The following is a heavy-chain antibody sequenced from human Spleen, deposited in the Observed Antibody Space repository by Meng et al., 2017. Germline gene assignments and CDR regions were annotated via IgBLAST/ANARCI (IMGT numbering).Heavy chain of an antibody. V-gene: IGHV1-18*01. CDR2: ISGYNGNT. D-gene: IGHD6-19*01. J-gene: IGHJ3*02. CDR3: ARILEQWLGHGAFDI. Sequence: ASVKVSCKASGYTFSSYGISWVRQAPGQGLEWMGWISGYNGNTKYPQKMQGRVTMTTDTSTSTVYMELRSLRSDDTAVYYCARILEQWLGHGAFDIWGQGAMVTVSS. CDR1: GYTFSSYG.